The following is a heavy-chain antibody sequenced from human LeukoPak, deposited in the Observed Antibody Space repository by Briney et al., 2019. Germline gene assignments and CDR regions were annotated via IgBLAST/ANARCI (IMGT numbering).Heavy chain of an antibody. J-gene: IGHJ4*02. Sequence: GGSLRLSCAASGFTFSSYAMSWIRQAPGKGLEWISYISSSGSTIYYANSVKGRFTIFRDNAKNSLYLQMNSLRAEDTAVYFCVRRVFGYSYGPEEPYYFDFWGQGTLVTVSS. V-gene: IGHV3-11*01. D-gene: IGHD5-18*01. CDR1: GFTFSSYA. CDR3: VRRVFGYSYGPEEPYYFDF. CDR2: ISSSGSTI.